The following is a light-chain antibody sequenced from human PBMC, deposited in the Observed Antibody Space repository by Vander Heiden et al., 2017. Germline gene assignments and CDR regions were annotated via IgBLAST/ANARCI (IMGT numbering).Light chain of an antibody. CDR2: DAS. CDR1: QSISSW. CDR3: QQYNSYSSYT. J-gene: IGKJ2*01. V-gene: IGKV1-5*01. Sequence: DIQMTQSPSTLSASVGDRVTITCRASQSISSWLAWYQQKPGKAPKLLIYDASSLESGVPSRFNGSGSGTEFTLTISSLQPDDFATYYCQQYNSYSSYTFGQGTKLEIK.